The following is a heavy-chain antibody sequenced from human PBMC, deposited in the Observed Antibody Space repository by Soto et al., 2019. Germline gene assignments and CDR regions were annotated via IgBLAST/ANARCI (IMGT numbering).Heavy chain of an antibody. D-gene: IGHD4-17*01. CDR1: GYSFTNYW. J-gene: IGHJ5*02. Sequence: GESLKISCKGSGYSFTNYWIAWVRQMPGKGLEYMGIIYPSDSTTRYSPSFQGQVTISADKSISTAYLQWNSLKASDTAMYYCARHGFYGDYSSNYFDPWGQGTLVNVS. CDR3: ARHGFYGDYSSNYFDP. V-gene: IGHV5-51*01. CDR2: IYPSDSTT.